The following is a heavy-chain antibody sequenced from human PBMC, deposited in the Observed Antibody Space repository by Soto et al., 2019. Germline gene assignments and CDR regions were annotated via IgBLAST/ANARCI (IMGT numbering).Heavy chain of an antibody. CDR3: ARGTSWQLPFDY. V-gene: IGHV4-59*01. Sequence: SETLSLTCTVSSDSISSYYWGWIRQPPGKRLEWIGYISYSGSTDYNPSLKSRVTISGDTSKNQFSLKVSSVTAADTAVYYCARGTSWQLPFDYWGQGTLVTVSS. D-gene: IGHD6-13*01. CDR1: SDSISSYY. CDR2: ISYSGST. J-gene: IGHJ4*02.